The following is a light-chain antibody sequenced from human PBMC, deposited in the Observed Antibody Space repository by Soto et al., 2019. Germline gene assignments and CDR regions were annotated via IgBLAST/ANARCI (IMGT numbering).Light chain of an antibody. CDR3: QQYGSSPASFT. Sequence: IALTQSPGTLSLSPGERATLSYRASQSVSSSYLAWYQQKPGQAPRLLIYGASSRATGIPDRFSGSGSGTEFTLTISRLEPEDFAVYYCQQYGSSPASFTFGPGTKVDIK. CDR1: QSVSSSY. J-gene: IGKJ3*01. V-gene: IGKV3-20*01. CDR2: GAS.